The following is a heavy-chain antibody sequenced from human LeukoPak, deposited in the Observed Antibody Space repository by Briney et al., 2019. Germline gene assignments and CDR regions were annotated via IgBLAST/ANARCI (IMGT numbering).Heavy chain of an antibody. CDR1: GFTFDDYG. J-gene: IGHJ4*02. D-gene: IGHD2-2*01. CDR3: AMPTVPFDY. V-gene: IGHV3-23*01. Sequence: GGSLRLSCAASGFTFDDYGMHWVRQAPGKGLEWVSAISGSGGSTYYADSVKGRFTISRDNSKNTLYLQMNSLRAEDTAVYYCAMPTVPFDYWGQGTLVTVSS. CDR2: ISGSGGST.